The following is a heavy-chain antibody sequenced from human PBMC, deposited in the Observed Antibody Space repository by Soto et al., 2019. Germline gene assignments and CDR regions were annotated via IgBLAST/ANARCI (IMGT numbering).Heavy chain of an antibody. V-gene: IGHV1-18*01. Sequence: QVQLVQSGAEVKKPGASVKVSCKASGYTFTSYVISWVRQAPGQGLEWMGWISAYNGNTNYAQKLQGRVTMTTDTSTSTAYMELRSLRSDDTAVYYCAREATRGSGWYYYGMDVWGQGTTVTVSS. CDR2: ISAYNGNT. CDR1: GYTFTSYV. CDR3: AREATRGSGWYYYGMDV. J-gene: IGHJ6*02. D-gene: IGHD6-19*01.